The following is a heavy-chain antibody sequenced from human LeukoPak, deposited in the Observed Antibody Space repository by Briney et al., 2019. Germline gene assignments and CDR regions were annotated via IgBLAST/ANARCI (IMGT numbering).Heavy chain of an antibody. CDR3: ARSQLLSHWFDP. V-gene: IGHV1-2*02. Sequence: ASVTVSCKASGYTFTDYYIHWVRQAPGQGLEWMGWIYPNSGGTSYAQKFQGRVTMTRDTSISTAYLELSSLRSDDTAVYYCARSQLLSHWFDPWGQGTLVTVSS. CDR2: IYPNSGGT. CDR1: GYTFTDYY. D-gene: IGHD2-2*01. J-gene: IGHJ5*02.